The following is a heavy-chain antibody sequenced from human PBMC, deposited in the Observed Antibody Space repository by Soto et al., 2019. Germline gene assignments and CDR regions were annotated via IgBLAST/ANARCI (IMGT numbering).Heavy chain of an antibody. Sequence: SVKVSWKAAGGAISIYAISWVRQAPRQGLEWMGGIIPIFGTANYAQKFQGRVTITADESTSTAYMELSSLRSEDTAVYYCARNKKPGSARDFDYWGQGTLVTVSS. V-gene: IGHV1-69*13. CDR3: ARNKKPGSARDFDY. J-gene: IGHJ4*02. D-gene: IGHD6-6*01. CDR1: GGAISIYA. CDR2: IIPIFGTA.